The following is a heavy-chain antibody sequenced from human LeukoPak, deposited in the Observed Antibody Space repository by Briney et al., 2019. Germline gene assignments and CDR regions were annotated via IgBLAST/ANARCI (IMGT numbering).Heavy chain of an antibody. J-gene: IGHJ4*02. CDR3: IRALSGRDDY. V-gene: IGHV3-74*01. CDR1: GFPFSRHW. D-gene: IGHD2-15*01. Sequence: GGSLRLSCSASGFPFSRHWMHWVRQAPGKGLVWVSRVSSDESDERTIDYADSVKGRFTISRDNVKNTVYLQMNSLRAEDTAVYYCIRALSGRDDYWGQGTLVTVSS. CDR2: VSSDESDERTI.